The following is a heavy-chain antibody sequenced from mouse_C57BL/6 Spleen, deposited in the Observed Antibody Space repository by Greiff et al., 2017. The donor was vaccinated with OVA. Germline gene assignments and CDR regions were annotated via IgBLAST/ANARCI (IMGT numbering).Heavy chain of an antibody. CDR3: ARTYDYDGGAMDY. CDR2: ISSGSSTI. J-gene: IGHJ4*01. CDR1: GFTFSDYG. V-gene: IGHV5-17*01. Sequence: EVQRVESGGGLVKPGGSLKLSCAASGFTFSDYGMHWVRQAPEKGLEWVAYISSGSSTIYYADTVKGRFTISRDNAKNTLFLQMTSLRSEDTAMYYCARTYDYDGGAMDYWGQGTSVTVSS. D-gene: IGHD2-4*01.